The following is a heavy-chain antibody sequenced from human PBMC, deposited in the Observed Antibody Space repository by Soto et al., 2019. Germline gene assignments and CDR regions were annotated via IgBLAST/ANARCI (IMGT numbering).Heavy chain of an antibody. Sequence: RGSLRHSCVVAEFAFSSTCTHWVRQGPRKGLVWVSRINSDGCSTNYADSVKGRFTTSRDNAKNMLYLQMNSLSAEDTARYYCLTAWSDYCGQGTLVTASP. CDR3: LTAWSDY. D-gene: IGHD2-15*01. CDR1: EFAFSSTC. V-gene: IGHV3-74*01. J-gene: IGHJ4*02. CDR2: INSDGCST.